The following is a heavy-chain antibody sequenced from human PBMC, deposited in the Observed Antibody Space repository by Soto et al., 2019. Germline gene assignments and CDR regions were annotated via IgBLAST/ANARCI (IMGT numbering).Heavy chain of an antibody. CDR3: ARRFETINWYDY. CDR2: IYPGDSNT. CDR1: GYSFTSYW. Sequence: PGESLKISCKGSGYSFTSYWIGWVRQMPGKGLELMGIIYPGDSNTRYSPSFQGQVTISADKSISTAFLQWSSLKASDTAMYYCARRFETINWYDYWGHGTLVTVSS. D-gene: IGHD3-3*01. V-gene: IGHV5-51*01. J-gene: IGHJ5*01.